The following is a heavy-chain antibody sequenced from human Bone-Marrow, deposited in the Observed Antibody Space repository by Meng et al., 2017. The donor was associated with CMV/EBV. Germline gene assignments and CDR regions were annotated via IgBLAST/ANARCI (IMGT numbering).Heavy chain of an antibody. Sequence: GESLKISCVASGFTFSNAWMSWVRQAPGKGLEWVGRIKSITDGGTTDYAAPGKGRFIISRDDSKSTLYLQMNSLKPEDTAVYYCTTYCSSTSCPAAAGWHFDLWGRGTLVTVSS. CDR2: IKSITDGGTT. CDR3: TTYCSSTSCPAAAGWHFDL. CDR1: GFTFSNAW. D-gene: IGHD2-2*01. J-gene: IGHJ2*01. V-gene: IGHV3-15*01.